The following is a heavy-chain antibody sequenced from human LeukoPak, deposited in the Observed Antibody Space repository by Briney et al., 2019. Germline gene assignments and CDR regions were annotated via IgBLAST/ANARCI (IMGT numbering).Heavy chain of an antibody. J-gene: IGHJ4*02. CDR3: ARWGSDIVVVPAAPGGFDY. Sequence: GGSLRLSCAASGFTFSDYYMSWIRQAPGRGLEWVSYISSSGSTIYYADSVKGRFTISRDNAKNSLYLQMNSLRAEGTAVYYCARWGSDIVVVPAAPGGFDYWGQGTLVTVSS. CDR1: GFTFSDYY. V-gene: IGHV3-11*01. D-gene: IGHD2-2*01. CDR2: ISSSGSTI.